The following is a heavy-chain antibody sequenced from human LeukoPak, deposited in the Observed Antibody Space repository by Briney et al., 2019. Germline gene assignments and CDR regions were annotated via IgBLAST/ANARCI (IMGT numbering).Heavy chain of an antibody. CDR1: GGSISSGDYY. Sequence: SETLSLTCTVSGGSISSGDYYWSWIRQPPGKGLEWIGYIYYSGSTYYNPSLKSRVTISVDTSKNQFSLKLSSVTAADTAVYYCAREGSYYDSSGYTDYWGQGTLVTVSS. J-gene: IGHJ4*02. CDR3: AREGSYYDSSGYTDY. V-gene: IGHV4-30-4*01. CDR2: IYYSGST. D-gene: IGHD3-22*01.